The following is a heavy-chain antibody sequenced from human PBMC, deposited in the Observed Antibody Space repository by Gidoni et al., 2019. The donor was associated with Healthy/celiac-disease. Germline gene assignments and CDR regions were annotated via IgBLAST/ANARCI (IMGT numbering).Heavy chain of an antibody. CDR2: IYTSGST. CDR1: GGSLSSYY. D-gene: IGHD3-10*01. Sequence: QVQLQESGPGLVKPSETLSLTCTVSGGSLSSYYWSWIRQPAGKGLEWIGRIYTSGSTNYNPSLKSRVTMSVDTSKNQFSLKLSSVTAADTAVYYCARDLWFGEPHAFDIWGQGTMVTVSS. CDR3: ARDLWFGEPHAFDI. V-gene: IGHV4-4*07. J-gene: IGHJ3*02.